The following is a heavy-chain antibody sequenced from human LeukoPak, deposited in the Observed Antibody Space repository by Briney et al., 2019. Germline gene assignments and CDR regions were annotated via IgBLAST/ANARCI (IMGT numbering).Heavy chain of an antibody. V-gene: IGHV1-18*01. CDR3: ARDHCGGDCYLTYYYYYYMDV. CDR2: ISAYNGNT. D-gene: IGHD2-21*02. Sequence: GASVKVSCKASGYTFTSYGISWVRQAPGQGLEWMGWISAYNGNTNYAQKLQGRVTMTTDTSTSTAYMELRSLRSDDTAVYYCARDHCGGDCYLTYYYYYYMDVWGKGTTVTVSS. J-gene: IGHJ6*03. CDR1: GYTFTSYG.